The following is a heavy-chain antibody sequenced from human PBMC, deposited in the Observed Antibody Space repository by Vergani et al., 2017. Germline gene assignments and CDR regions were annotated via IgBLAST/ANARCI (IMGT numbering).Heavy chain of an antibody. Sequence: VQLVESGGGVVQPGTSLRLSCVVSGFTFSSYAMSWDRQAPGKGLEWVSAISGSGGSTYYADSVKGRFTSARDNCKNTLYLQMNSLRAEDTAVYYCAKPLRGSYLHWGQGSLVTVSS. CDR2: ISGSGGST. D-gene: IGHD1-26*01. CDR1: GFTFSSYA. V-gene: IGHV3-23*04. J-gene: IGHJ4*02. CDR3: AKPLRGSYLH.